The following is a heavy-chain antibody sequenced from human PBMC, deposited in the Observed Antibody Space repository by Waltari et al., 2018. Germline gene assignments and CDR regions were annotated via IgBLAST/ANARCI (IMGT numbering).Heavy chain of an antibody. Sequence: QVQLVQSGAEVKKPGASVKVSCKVSGYTLTELSMHWVRQATGQGLEWMGWMNPNSGNTGYAQKFQGRVTMTRNTSISTAYMELSSLRSEDTAVYYCARSLSSRPFDYWGQGTLVTVSS. CDR2: MNPNSGNT. J-gene: IGHJ4*02. V-gene: IGHV1-8*01. CDR1: GYTLTELS. CDR3: ARSLSSRPFDY.